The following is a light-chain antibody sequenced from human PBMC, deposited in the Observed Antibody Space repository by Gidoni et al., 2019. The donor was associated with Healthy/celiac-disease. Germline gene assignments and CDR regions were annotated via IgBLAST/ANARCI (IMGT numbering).Light chain of an antibody. CDR1: QSISSY. Sequence: DLQMTQSPSSLSASVGDRVTIPCRASQSISSYLNWYQQKPGKAPKLLIYAASSLQSGAPSRFSGSGSGTDFTLTISSLQPEDFATYYCQQSYSTPFTFGPGTKVDIK. CDR3: QQSYSTPFT. J-gene: IGKJ3*01. V-gene: IGKV1-39*01. CDR2: AAS.